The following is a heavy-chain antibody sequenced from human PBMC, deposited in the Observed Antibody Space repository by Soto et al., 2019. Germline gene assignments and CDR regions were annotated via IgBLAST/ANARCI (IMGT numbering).Heavy chain of an antibody. CDR1: GGSFSGYY. CDR3: ARTAYGQQQAKFDY. J-gene: IGHJ4*02. CDR2: INHSGST. Sequence: NLSLTCAVYGGSFSGYYWSWIRQPPGKGLEWIGEINHSGSTNYNPSLKSRVTISVDTSKNQFSLKLSSVTAADTAVYYCARTAYGQQQAKFDYWGQGTLVTVSS. V-gene: IGHV4-34*01. D-gene: IGHD6-13*01.